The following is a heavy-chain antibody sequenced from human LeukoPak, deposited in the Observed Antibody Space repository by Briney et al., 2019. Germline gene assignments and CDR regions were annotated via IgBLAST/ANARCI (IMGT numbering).Heavy chain of an antibody. CDR3: AKGYGSGTYYRTKEPIFDY. Sequence: GGTLRLSCAASGFTFSSYGMSWVRQAPGKGLEWVSVISGSGGSTYDADSVKGRFTISRDNSKNTLYLQMNSLRAEDTAVYYCAKGYGSGTYYRTKEPIFDYWGQGTLVTVSS. CDR1: GFTFSSYG. J-gene: IGHJ4*02. CDR2: ISGSGGST. V-gene: IGHV3-23*01. D-gene: IGHD3-10*01.